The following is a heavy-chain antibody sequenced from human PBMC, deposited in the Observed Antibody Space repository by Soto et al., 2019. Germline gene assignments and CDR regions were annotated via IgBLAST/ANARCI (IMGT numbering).Heavy chain of an antibody. J-gene: IGHJ6*02. V-gene: IGHV3-9*01. D-gene: IGHD6-19*01. CDR2: ISWNSGSI. CDR3: AKDMSVAGAYYYYGMDV. Sequence: GGSLRLSCAASGFTFDDYAMHWVRQAPGKGLEWVSGISWNSGSIGYADSVKGRFTISRDNAKNSLYLQMNSLRAEDTALYYCAKDMSVAGAYYYYGMDVWGQGTTVTVPS. CDR1: GFTFDDYA.